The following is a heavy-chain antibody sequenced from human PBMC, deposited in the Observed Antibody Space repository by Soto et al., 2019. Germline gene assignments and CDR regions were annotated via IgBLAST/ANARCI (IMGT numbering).Heavy chain of an antibody. V-gene: IGHV3-53*01. J-gene: IGHJ1*01. CDR3: VRDHFYDSSDYVVY. Sequence: PGGSLRLSCAASGFTFSSNYMSWVRQAPGKGLEWVSVIYSGDSTYYADSVKGRFTISRDNSKNTLYLQMNSLRAEDTAMYYCVRDHFYDSSDYVVYWGQGTLVTVSS. CDR1: GFTFSSNY. D-gene: IGHD3-22*01. CDR2: IYSGDST.